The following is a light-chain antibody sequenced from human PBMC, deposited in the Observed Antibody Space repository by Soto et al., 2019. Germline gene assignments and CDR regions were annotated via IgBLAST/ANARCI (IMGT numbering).Light chain of an antibody. CDR1: QTVNTNY. V-gene: IGKV3-20*01. CDR3: QQYVSSPRT. J-gene: IGKJ1*01. Sequence: EIVLTQSPGTLSLSPGEEATLSCRASQTVNTNYLAWYQQKAGQAPRLLIYGTSSRATGIPDRFSGSGSGTDFTLTISRLEPEDFAVCYCQQYVSSPRTFGQGTKVEIK. CDR2: GTS.